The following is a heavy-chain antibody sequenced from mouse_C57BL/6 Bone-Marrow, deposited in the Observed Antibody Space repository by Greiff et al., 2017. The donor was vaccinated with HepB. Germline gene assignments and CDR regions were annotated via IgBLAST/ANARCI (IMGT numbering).Heavy chain of an antibody. V-gene: IGHV7-1*01. Sequence: EVKLMESGGGLVQSGRSLRLSCATSGFTFSDFYMEWVRQAPGKGLEWIAASRNKANDYTTEYSASVKGRFIVSRDTSQSILYLQMNALRAEDTAIYYCAREGGSNYLWYFDVWGTGTTVTVSS. D-gene: IGHD2-5*01. J-gene: IGHJ1*03. CDR2: SRNKANDYTT. CDR3: AREGGSNYLWYFDV. CDR1: GFTFSDFY.